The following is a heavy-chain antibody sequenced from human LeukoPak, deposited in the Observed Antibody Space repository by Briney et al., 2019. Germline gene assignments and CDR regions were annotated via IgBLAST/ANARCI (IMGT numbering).Heavy chain of an antibody. D-gene: IGHD3-9*01. CDR3: ARDLIVINFDWHHWYFDL. J-gene: IGHJ2*01. CDR2: VSDDGSNK. Sequence: GGSLRLSCAASGFTFSDYAIHWVRQASGKGLEWVAVVSDDGSNKYYADSVKGRFTISRDNSKNTLCLQMDSLRAEDTAVYYCARDLIVINFDWHHWYFDLWGRGTLVTVSS. CDR1: GFTFSDYA. V-gene: IGHV3-30*04.